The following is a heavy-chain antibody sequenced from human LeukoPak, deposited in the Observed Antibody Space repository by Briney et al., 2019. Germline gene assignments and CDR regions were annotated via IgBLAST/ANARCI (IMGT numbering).Heavy chain of an antibody. D-gene: IGHD6-19*01. CDR2: INPNSGGT. V-gene: IGHV1-2*02. CDR3: ARGGSIAVTGTQFDP. CDR1: GYTFTDYY. J-gene: IGHJ5*02. Sequence: GATVKVSCKTSGYTFTDYYIHWVRQAPGQGLEWMGWINPNSGGTNYAQKFQGRVTMTRDTSINTAYMELSRLRSDDTAVYCCARGGSIAVTGTQFDPWGQGTLVTVSS.